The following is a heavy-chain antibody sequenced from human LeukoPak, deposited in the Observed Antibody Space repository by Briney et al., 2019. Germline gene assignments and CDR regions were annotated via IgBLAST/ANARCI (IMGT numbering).Heavy chain of an antibody. CDR3: ARDVMVRGVIVWFDP. Sequence: PGGPLGLSCAASGFTFSSYSMNWVRQVPGKGLEWVSSISSSSSYIYYADSVKGRFTISRDNAKNSLYLQMNSLRAEDTAVYYCARDVMVRGVIVWFDPWGQGTLVTVSS. CDR1: GFTFSSYS. D-gene: IGHD3-10*01. CDR2: ISSSSSYI. J-gene: IGHJ5*02. V-gene: IGHV3-21*01.